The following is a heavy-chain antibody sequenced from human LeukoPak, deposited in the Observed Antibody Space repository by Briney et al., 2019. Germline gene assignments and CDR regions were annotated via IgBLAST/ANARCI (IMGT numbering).Heavy chain of an antibody. CDR3: ANSDAYSSTSFDY. Sequence: PGGSLRLSCAASGFTFSSYWMSWVRQAPGKGLEWVANIKQDGSEKNYVDSVKGRFTISRDDAKNTLYLQMSTLRAEDTAVYYCANSDAYSSTSFDYWGQGTLVTVSS. CDR1: GFTFSSYW. V-gene: IGHV3-7*02. CDR2: IKQDGSEK. J-gene: IGHJ4*02. D-gene: IGHD6-19*01.